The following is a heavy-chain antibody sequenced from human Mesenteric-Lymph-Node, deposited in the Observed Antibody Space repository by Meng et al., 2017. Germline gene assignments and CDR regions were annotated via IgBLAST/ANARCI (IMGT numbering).Heavy chain of an antibody. Sequence: QGQVWESGGGVVQPGSTLGLSVAASGFTSSSYAMHWVRQAPGKGLEWVAVISYDGSNKYYADSVKGRFTISRDNSKNTLYLQMNSLRAEDTAVYYCARDGPYSYGLYYFDYWGQGTLVTVSS. D-gene: IGHD5-18*01. J-gene: IGHJ4*02. CDR3: ARDGPYSYGLYYFDY. CDR1: GFTSSSYA. CDR2: ISYDGSNK. V-gene: IGHV3-30*01.